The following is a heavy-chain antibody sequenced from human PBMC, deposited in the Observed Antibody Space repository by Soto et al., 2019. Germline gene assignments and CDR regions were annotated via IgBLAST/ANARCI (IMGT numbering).Heavy chain of an antibody. Sequence: SETLSLTCAVSGGSISSSNWWSWVRQPPGKGLEWIGEIYHSGSTNYNPSLKSRVTISIDKSKNQFSLKLSSVTAADTAVYYCARVSGSYYYGMDVWGQGTTVTVSS. D-gene: IGHD1-26*01. V-gene: IGHV4-4*02. J-gene: IGHJ6*02. CDR3: ARVSGSYYYGMDV. CDR1: GGSISSSNW. CDR2: IYHSGST.